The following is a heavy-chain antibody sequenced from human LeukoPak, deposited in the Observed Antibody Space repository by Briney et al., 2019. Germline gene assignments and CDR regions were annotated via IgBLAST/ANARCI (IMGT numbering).Heavy chain of an antibody. V-gene: IGHV4-34*01. J-gene: IGHJ4*02. CDR1: GGSFSAYY. CDR2: INHSGST. Sequence: SETLSLTCAVYGGSFSAYYWNWIRQPPGKGLEWIGEINHSGSTNYNPSLKSRVTISVDTSKNQFSPKLSSVTAADTAVYYCARGITMIVASQFDYWGQGTLVTVSS. CDR3: ARGITMIVASQFDY. D-gene: IGHD3-22*01.